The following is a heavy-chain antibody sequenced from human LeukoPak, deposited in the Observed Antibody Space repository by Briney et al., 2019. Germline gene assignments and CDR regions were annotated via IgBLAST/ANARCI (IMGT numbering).Heavy chain of an antibody. J-gene: IGHJ3*02. CDR3: ARTRTNHHEYRAILYAFDI. CDR1: GYTFTGYY. Sequence: GASVKVSCKASGYTFTGYYMHWVRQAPGQGLEWMGWINPNNGGTKYAQKFQGRVTMTRDTSIRTAFMEVRRLGFDDTAVYYCARTRTNHHEYRAILYAFDIWGQGTMVTVSS. CDR2: INPNNGGT. D-gene: IGHD4/OR15-4a*01. V-gene: IGHV1-2*02.